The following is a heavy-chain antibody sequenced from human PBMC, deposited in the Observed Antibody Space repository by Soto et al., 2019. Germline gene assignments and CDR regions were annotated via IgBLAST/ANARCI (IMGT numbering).Heavy chain of an antibody. Sequence: EVQLVESGGGLVQPGGSLRLSCAASGFTFSGYWMHWVRQAPGKGLVWVSRISSDGISTTYADCAEGRFIISRDNAKNTLYLQVNSLRAEVTAVYYCARGSRGYSYGYNDYWGQGTLVSVSS. CDR3: ARGSRGYSYGYNDY. V-gene: IGHV3-74*01. J-gene: IGHJ4*02. CDR2: ISSDGIST. CDR1: GFTFSGYW. D-gene: IGHD5-18*01.